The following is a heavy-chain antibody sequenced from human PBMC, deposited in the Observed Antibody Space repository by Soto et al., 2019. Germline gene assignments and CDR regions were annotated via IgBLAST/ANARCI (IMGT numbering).Heavy chain of an antibody. V-gene: IGHV3-23*01. CDR3: AKGMGYSSSWSYFDY. CDR1: GFTFSSYA. D-gene: IGHD6-13*01. J-gene: IGHJ4*02. CDR2: ISGSGGST. Sequence: GSLRLSCAASGFTFSSYAMSWVRQAPGKGLEWVSAISGSGGSTYYADSVKGRFTISRDNSKNTLYLQMNSLRAEDTAVYYCAKGMGYSSSWSYFDYWGQGTLVTVSS.